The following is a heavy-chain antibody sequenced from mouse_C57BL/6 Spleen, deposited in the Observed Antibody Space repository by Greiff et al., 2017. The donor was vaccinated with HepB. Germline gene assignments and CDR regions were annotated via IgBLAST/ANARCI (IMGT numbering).Heavy chain of an antibody. V-gene: IGHV1-82*01. CDR3: ARELLRSYYAMDY. CDR2: IYPGDGDT. J-gene: IGHJ4*01. CDR1: GYAFSSSW. D-gene: IGHD1-1*01. Sequence: VQLQQSGPELVKPGASVKISCKASGYAFSSSWMNWVKQRPGKGLEWIGRIYPGDGDTNYNGKFKGKATLTADKSSSTAYMQLSSLTSEDSAVYFCARELLRSYYAMDYWGQRTSVTVSS.